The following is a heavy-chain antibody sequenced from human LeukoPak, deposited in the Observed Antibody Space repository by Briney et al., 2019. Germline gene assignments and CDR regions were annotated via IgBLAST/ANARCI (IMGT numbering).Heavy chain of an antibody. CDR3: ARVQRGPRDPATVFYY. D-gene: IGHD6-25*01. V-gene: IGHV1-2*02. Sequence: ASVKVSCKASGYTFTSYGISWVRQAPGQGLEWMGWINPNSGGTNYAQKLQGRVTMTRDTSISTAYMELSRLRSDDTAVYYCARVQRGPRDPATVFYYWGQGTLVTVSS. J-gene: IGHJ4*02. CDR1: GYTFTSYG. CDR2: INPNSGGT.